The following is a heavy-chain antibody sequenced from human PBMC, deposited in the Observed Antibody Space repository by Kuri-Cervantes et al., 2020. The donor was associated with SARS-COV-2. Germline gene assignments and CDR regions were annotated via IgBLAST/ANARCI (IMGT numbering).Heavy chain of an antibody. CDR3: AREKVRDYDYVWGSYRHDGYYMDV. D-gene: IGHD3-16*02. Sequence: GGSLRLSCAASGFTFSGYWMHWVRQAPGKGLVWVSRINSDGTSARYADSVKGRFTISRDNSKNTLYLQMNSLRAEDTAVYYCAREKVRDYDYVWGSYRHDGYYMDVWGKGTTVTVS. V-gene: IGHV3-74*01. J-gene: IGHJ6*03. CDR1: GFTFSGYW. CDR2: INSDGTSA.